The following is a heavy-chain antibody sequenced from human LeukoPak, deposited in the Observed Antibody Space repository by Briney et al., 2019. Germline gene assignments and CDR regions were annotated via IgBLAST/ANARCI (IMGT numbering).Heavy chain of an antibody. CDR2: IKQDGSEK. CDR1: GFTFSSYW. CDR3: AGATSTYSGYDRYFDY. V-gene: IGHV3-7*01. J-gene: IGHJ4*02. Sequence: PGGSLRLSCAASGFTFSSYWMSWVRQAPGKGLEWVANIKQDGSEKYYVDSVKGRFTISRDNSKNTLYLQMNSLRAEDTAVYYCAGATSTYSGYDRYFDYWGQGTLVTVSS. D-gene: IGHD5-12*01.